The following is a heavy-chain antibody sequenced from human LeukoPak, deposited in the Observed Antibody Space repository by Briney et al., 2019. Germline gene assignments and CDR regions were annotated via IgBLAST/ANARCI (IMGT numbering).Heavy chain of an antibody. J-gene: IGHJ5*02. D-gene: IGHD2-15*01. CDR3: ARAGPELRYCSGGSCYSVWFDP. CDR2: INPNSGGT. V-gene: IGHV1-2*02. Sequence: VASVKVSCKASGYTFTSYGISWVRQAPGQGLEWMGWINPNSGGTNYAQKFQGRVTMTRDTSISTAYMELSRLRSDDTAVYYCARAGPELRYCSGGSCYSVWFDPWGQGTLVTVSS. CDR1: GYTFTSYG.